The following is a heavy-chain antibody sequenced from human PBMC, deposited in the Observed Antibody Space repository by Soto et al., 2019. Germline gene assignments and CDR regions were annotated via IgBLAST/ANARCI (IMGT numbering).Heavy chain of an antibody. V-gene: IGHV4-59*01. Sequence: QVQLQESGPGLVKPSETLSLTCTVSGGSISSYYWSWIREPPGKGLEWIGYIYYSGSTNYNPSLKSRVTISVDTSKNQFSLKLSSVTAADTAVYYCASTTVTTGSWFDPWGQGTLVTVSS. D-gene: IGHD4-17*01. CDR2: IYYSGST. J-gene: IGHJ5*02. CDR3: ASTTVTTGSWFDP. CDR1: GGSISSYY.